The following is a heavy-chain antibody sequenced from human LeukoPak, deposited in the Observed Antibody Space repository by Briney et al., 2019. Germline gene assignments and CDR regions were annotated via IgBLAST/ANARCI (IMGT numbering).Heavy chain of an antibody. J-gene: IGHJ4*02. CDR2: IGWNGGDT. Sequence: GGSLRLSCAASGFTFDDFSMHWVRQAPGKGLEWVSLIGWNGGDTHYADSVKGRFTVSWDKSKNSLYLQMNSLRSEDTALYHCAKEARGSSWTGFDYWGQGALVTVAS. CDR3: AKEARGSSWTGFDY. D-gene: IGHD6-13*01. CDR1: GFTFDDFS. V-gene: IGHV3-43*01.